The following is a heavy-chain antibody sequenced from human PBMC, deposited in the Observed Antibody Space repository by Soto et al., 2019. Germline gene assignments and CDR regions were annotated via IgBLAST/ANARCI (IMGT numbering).Heavy chain of an antibody. D-gene: IGHD2-2*01. V-gene: IGHV4-39*01. CDR3: ARFIHCKPTSCYFNY. CDR1: GGSISSSSYY. Sequence: PSETLSLTCTVSGGSISSSSYYWALVRQPPGKGLEWIGSVYYSGTTYYNPSLKSRVTISGDTSKNQFSLKLSSVTAADTAVFYCARFIHCKPTSCYFNYWGKETLVTV. J-gene: IGHJ4*02. CDR2: VYYSGTT.